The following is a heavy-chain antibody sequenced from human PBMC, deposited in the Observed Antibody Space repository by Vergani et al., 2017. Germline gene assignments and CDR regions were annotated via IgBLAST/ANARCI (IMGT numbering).Heavy chain of an antibody. V-gene: IGHV3-23*01. CDR1: GFTFSSYA. J-gene: IGHJ4*02. Sequence: EVQLLESGGGLVQPGGSLRLSCAASGFTFSSYAMSWVRQAPGKGLEWVSAISGSGGSTYYADSVKGRFTISRDNAKNTLDLQMNSLRAEDTAVYYCARDFTIFGVVGYFDYWGQGTLVTVSS. CDR3: ARDFTIFGVVGYFDY. CDR2: ISGSGGST. D-gene: IGHD3-3*01.